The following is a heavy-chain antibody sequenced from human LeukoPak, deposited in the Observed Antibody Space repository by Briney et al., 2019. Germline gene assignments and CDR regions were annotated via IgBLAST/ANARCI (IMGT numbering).Heavy chain of an antibody. CDR2: INHSGST. CDR3: ARAPGSYYY. Sequence: PSETLSLTCAVYGGSFSGYYWSWIRQPPGKGLEWIGEINHSGSTNYNPSLKSRVTISVDTSKNQFSLKLSSVTAADTAVYSCARAPGSYYYGGQGPLVTVPS. J-gene: IGHJ4*02. CDR1: GGSFSGYY. D-gene: IGHD1-26*01. V-gene: IGHV4-34*01.